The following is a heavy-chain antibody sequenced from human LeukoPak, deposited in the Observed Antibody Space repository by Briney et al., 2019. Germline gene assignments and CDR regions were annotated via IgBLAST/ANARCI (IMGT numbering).Heavy chain of an antibody. CDR3: ARVTSYGDYDWFDP. D-gene: IGHD4-17*01. CDR1: GYTFTSYA. J-gene: IGHJ5*02. V-gene: IGHV1-3*01. Sequence: ASVKVSCTASGYTFTSYAMHWVRQAPGQRLEWMGWINAGNGNTKYSQKFQGRVTITRDTSASTAYMELSSLRSEDTAVYYCARVTSYGDYDWFDPWGQGTLVTVSS. CDR2: INAGNGNT.